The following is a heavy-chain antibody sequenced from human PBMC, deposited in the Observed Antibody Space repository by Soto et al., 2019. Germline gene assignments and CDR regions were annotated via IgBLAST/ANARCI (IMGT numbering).Heavy chain of an antibody. D-gene: IGHD6-13*01. Sequence: ASVKVSCKASGFTFTSSAVQWVRQARGQRLEWIGWIVVGSGNTNYAQKFQERVTITRDMSTSTAYMEPSSLRSEDTAVYYCAAVLYRSSWNRYDFRGQGTLVTVSS. V-gene: IGHV1-58*01. J-gene: IGHJ4*02. CDR1: GFTFTSSA. CDR2: IVVGSGNT. CDR3: AAVLYRSSWNRYDF.